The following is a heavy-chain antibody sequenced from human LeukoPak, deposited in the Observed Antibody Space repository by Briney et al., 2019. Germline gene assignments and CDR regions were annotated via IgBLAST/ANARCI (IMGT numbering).Heavy chain of an antibody. D-gene: IGHD3-10*01. CDR3: AKDRGSSRGAGFDC. Sequence: GGSLRLSCAASGFTFDDYAMHWVRQAPGKGLEWVSGISWNSGSIGYADSVKGRFTISRDNAKNSLYLQMNSLRAEDTALYYCAKDRGSSRGAGFDCWGQGTLVTVSS. CDR2: ISWNSGSI. V-gene: IGHV3-9*01. CDR1: GFTFDDYA. J-gene: IGHJ4*02.